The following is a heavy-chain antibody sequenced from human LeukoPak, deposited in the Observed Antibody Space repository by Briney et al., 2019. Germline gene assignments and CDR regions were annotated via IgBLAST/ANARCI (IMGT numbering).Heavy chain of an antibody. V-gene: IGHV1-24*01. CDR2: FDPEDGET. CDR3: ATAFQSHCSSTSCYGPLWRV. Sequence: ASVKVSCKVSGYTLTELSMDWVRQAPGKGLEWMGGFDPEDGETIYAQKFQGRVTMTEDTSTDTAYMELSSLRSEDTAVYYCATAFQSHCSSTSCYGPLWRVWGQGTLVTVSS. CDR1: GYTLTELS. J-gene: IGHJ4*02. D-gene: IGHD2-2*01.